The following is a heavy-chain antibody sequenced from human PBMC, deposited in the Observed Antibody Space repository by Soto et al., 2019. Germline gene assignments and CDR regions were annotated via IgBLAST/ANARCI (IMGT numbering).Heavy chain of an antibody. V-gene: IGHV3-66*01. D-gene: IGHD6-13*01. CDR3: ARVWQQLVFYFDY. J-gene: IGHJ4*02. Sequence: GGSLRLSCAASGFTVSSNYMSWVRQAPGKGLEWVSVIYSGGSTYYADSVKGRFTISRDNSKNTLYLQMNSLRAEDTAVYYCARVWQQLVFYFDYWGQGTLVTVSS. CDR1: GFTVSSNY. CDR2: IYSGGST.